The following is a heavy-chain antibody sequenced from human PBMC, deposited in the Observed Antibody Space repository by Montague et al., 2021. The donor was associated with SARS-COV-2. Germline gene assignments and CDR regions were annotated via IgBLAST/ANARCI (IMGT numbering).Heavy chain of an antibody. D-gene: IGHD6-19*01. CDR1: GGSISSSVYY. CDR3: ATQEDPSGWIPGPFDF. CDR2: IYYTGST. V-gene: IGHV4-39*01. Sequence: SETLSLTCTVSGGSISSSVYYWAWIRQPPGKGLEWIGSIYYTGSTYYNPSLKSRVTLSVDTSKNRFSLTLTSVTAADTAVYYCATQEDPSGWIPGPFDFWGQGTLLSVSS. J-gene: IGHJ4*02.